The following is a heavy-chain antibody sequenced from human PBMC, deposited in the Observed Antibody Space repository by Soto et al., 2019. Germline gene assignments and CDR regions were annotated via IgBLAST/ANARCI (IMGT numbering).Heavy chain of an antibody. CDR1: GFTFSSYG. V-gene: IGHV3-30*18. CDR2: ISYDGSNK. CDR3: AKDGRQREGVDY. Sequence: QVQLVESGGGVVQPGRSLRLSCAASGFTFSSYGMHWVRQAPGKGLEWVAVISYDGSNKYYADSVKGRFTISRDNSKNTLYLQRNSLRAEDTAVYYCAKDGRQREGVDYWGQGTLVTVSS. J-gene: IGHJ4*02. D-gene: IGHD6-25*01.